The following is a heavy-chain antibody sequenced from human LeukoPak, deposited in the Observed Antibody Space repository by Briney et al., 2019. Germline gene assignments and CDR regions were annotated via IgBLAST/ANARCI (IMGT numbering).Heavy chain of an antibody. J-gene: IGHJ3*02. CDR1: GGTFSSYA. Sequence: SVKVSCKASGGTFSSYAISWVRQAPGQGLDLMGGIIPIFGTATYAQKFQGRVTITTDESTSTAYMELSSLRSEDTAVYYCASTALDSSGYYSTDAFDIWGQGTMVTVSS. D-gene: IGHD3-22*01. V-gene: IGHV1-69*05. CDR3: ASTALDSSGYYSTDAFDI. CDR2: IIPIFGTA.